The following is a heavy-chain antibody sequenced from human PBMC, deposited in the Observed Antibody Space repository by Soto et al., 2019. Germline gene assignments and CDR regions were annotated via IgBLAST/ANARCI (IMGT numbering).Heavy chain of an antibody. CDR3: ARDDSGYDYFDY. V-gene: IGHV3-23*01. J-gene: IGHJ4*02. CDR2: ISGSGGST. D-gene: IGHD5-12*01. CDR1: GFTFSSYA. Sequence: GGSLRLSCAASGFTFSSYAMSWVRQAPGKGLEWVSAISGSGGSTYYADSVKGRFTISRDNSKNTLYLQMNSLRAEDTAVYYCARDDSGYDYFDYWGQGTLVTVSS.